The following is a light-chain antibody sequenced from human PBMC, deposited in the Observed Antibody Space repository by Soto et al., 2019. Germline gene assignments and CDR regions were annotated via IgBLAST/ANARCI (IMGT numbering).Light chain of an antibody. CDR2: GAS. Sequence: AIRMTQSPSSFSASTGDRVTITCRASQDVSSYLAWYRQKPGKAPDLLIYGASTLQSGVPSRFSGSGSGTDFTLTISCLQSEDFATYFCQQYYSYPRTFGQGTKVDIK. V-gene: IGKV1-8*01. CDR1: QDVSSY. J-gene: IGKJ1*01. CDR3: QQYYSYPRT.